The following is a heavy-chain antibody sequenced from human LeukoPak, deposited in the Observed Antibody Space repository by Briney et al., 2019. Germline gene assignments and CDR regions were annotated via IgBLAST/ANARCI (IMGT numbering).Heavy chain of an antibody. J-gene: IGHJ4*02. D-gene: IGHD4-17*01. V-gene: IGHV4-4*07. CDR2: IYTSGST. CDR3: ARGDGDYVDYYFDY. CDR1: GGSISSYY. Sequence: PSETLSLTCTVSGGSISSYYWSWIRQPAGKGLEWIGRIYTSGSTNYNPSLKSRVTMSVDTSKNQFPLKLSSVTAADTAVYYCARGDGDYVDYYFDYWGQGTLVTVSS.